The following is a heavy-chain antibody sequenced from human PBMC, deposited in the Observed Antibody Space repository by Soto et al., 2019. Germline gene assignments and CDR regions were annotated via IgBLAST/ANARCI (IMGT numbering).Heavy chain of an antibody. Sequence: EEQLVESGGCLVKPGGSLRLSCAASGFTFAGALMTWVRQAPGKGLEWVGRIKSRTDGGTTDYAAPVKGRFTISRDDSENTLYLQMSSLKTDDTGVYFCTTGFPGRDCWGQGTLVTVSS. J-gene: IGHJ4*02. D-gene: IGHD3-10*01. CDR3: TTGFPGRDC. V-gene: IGHV3-15*01. CDR2: IKSRTDGGTT. CDR1: GFTFAGAL.